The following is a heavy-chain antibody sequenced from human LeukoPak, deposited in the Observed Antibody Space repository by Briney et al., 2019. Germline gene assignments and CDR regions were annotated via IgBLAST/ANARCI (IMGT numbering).Heavy chain of an antibody. D-gene: IGHD4-11*01. CDR2: IIPIFDTA. CDR1: GGSFSTYP. V-gene: IGHV1-69*05. J-gene: IGHJ6*03. Sequence: SVTVSCKASGGSFSTYPITWVRQAPGQGLEWMGGIIPIFDTAKYAQKFQGRVTITTDESTSTAYMELSSLRSEDTAVYYCARVPWGITTYSYYMDVWGKGTTVTVSS. CDR3: ARVPWGITTYSYYMDV.